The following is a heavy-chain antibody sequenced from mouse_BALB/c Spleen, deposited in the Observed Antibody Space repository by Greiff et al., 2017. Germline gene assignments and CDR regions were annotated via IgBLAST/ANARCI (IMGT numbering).Heavy chain of an antibody. CDR3: TRDFTTATYYAMDY. CDR2: ISSGGSYT. CDR1: GFTFSSYT. V-gene: IGHV5-6-4*01. Sequence: EVMLVESGGGLVKPGGSLKLSCAASGFTFSSYTMSWVRQTPEKRLEWVATISSGGSYTYYPDSVKGRFTISRDNAKNTLYLQMSSLKSEDTAMYYCTRDFTTATYYAMDYWGQGTSGTVSS. J-gene: IGHJ4*01. D-gene: IGHD1-2*01.